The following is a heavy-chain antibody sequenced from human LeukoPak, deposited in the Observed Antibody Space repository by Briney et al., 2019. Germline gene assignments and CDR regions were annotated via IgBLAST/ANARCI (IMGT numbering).Heavy chain of an antibody. CDR1: EGTFSSYA. CDR2: IIPILGIA. V-gene: IGHV1-69*04. Sequence: GSSVKVSCKAYEGTFSSYAISWVRQAPGQGLEWMGRIIPILGIANYAQKFQGRVTITADKSTSTAYMELSSLRSEDTAVCYCARDGYTIFGVVPPERIHGMDVWGQGTTVTVSS. J-gene: IGHJ6*02. D-gene: IGHD3-3*01. CDR3: ARDGYTIFGVVPPERIHGMDV.